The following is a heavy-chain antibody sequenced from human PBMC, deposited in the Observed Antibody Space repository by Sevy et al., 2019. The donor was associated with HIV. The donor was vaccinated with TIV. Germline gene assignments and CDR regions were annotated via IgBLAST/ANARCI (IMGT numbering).Heavy chain of an antibody. CDR3: TRGLATADTPEYYFDY. CDR1: GFTFEDYA. D-gene: IGHD5-12*01. Sequence: GGSLRLSCTTSGFTFEDYALSWFRQAPGKGLEWVAFITRNSYEAYGGTTDYAASVKGRFIISRDDSKSIAYLQMNSLKTEDTAGYYCTRGLATADTPEYYFDYWGQGTLVTVSS. CDR2: ITRNSYEAYGGTT. V-gene: IGHV3-49*03. J-gene: IGHJ4*02.